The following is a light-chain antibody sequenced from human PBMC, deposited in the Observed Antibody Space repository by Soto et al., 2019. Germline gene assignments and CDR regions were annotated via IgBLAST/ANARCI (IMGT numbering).Light chain of an antibody. CDR2: SDD. J-gene: IGLJ3*02. V-gene: IGLV1-44*01. CDR3: AAWDDNLNWV. Sequence: QSVLTQPPSASGTPGQRVTISCSGSSSDIASETVNWYQQLPGTAPRLLIYSDDQRPSGVPDRFSGSKSGTSASLAISGLQPEDEADYYCAAWDDNLNWVFGGGTKVTVL. CDR1: SSDIASET.